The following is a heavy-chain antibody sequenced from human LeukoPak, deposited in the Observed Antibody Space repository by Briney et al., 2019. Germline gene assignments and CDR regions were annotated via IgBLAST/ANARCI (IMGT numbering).Heavy chain of an antibody. CDR3: ARLIGWSRFDP. V-gene: IGHV3-33*01. J-gene: IGHJ5*02. CDR2: IWYDGSKQ. Sequence: GGSLRLSCAASGYTFSSYGMHWVRQAPGKGLEWVALIWYDGSKQYYADSVKGRFTISRDNSKNTLHLQMNSLRAEDTAVFYCARLIGWSRFDPWGQGALVTVSS. D-gene: IGHD6-19*01. CDR1: GYTFSSYG.